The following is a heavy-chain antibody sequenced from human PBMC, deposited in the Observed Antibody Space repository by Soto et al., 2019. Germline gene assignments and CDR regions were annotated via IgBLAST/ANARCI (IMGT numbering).Heavy chain of an antibody. J-gene: IGHJ4*02. V-gene: IGHV4-31*03. CDR1: GGFISSAAYY. Sequence: QVQRQESGPGLVKPSQTLSLTCTVSGGFISSAAYYWSWIRQHPGKGLEWIGYISHSGSTYYTPSLKTRVIISADTSKNQFSVNLTSVTAADTAVYYCAREYTYGSNFFDCWGQGALVTVSS. CDR2: ISHSGST. D-gene: IGHD5-18*01. CDR3: AREYTYGSNFFDC.